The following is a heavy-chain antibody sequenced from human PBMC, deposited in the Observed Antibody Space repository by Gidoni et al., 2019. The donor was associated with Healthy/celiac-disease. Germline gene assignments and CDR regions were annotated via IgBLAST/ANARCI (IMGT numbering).Heavy chain of an antibody. Sequence: QVQLVESGGGVVQPGRSLRLSCAASGFTFRSYGMHWVRQAPGKGLEWVAVISYDGSNKYYADSVKGRFTISRDNSKNTLYLQMNSLRAEDTAVYYCAKDLLKTSSKGIAAAGNPPGGDWGQGTLVTVSS. CDR2: ISYDGSNK. CDR1: GFTFRSYG. V-gene: IGHV3-30*18. D-gene: IGHD6-13*01. CDR3: AKDLLKTSSKGIAAAGNPPGGD. J-gene: IGHJ4*02.